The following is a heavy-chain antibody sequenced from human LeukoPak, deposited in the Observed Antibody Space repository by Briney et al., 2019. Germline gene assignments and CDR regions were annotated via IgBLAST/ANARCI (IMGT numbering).Heavy chain of an antibody. CDR2: IYYSGST. V-gene: IGHV4-59*11. Sequence: SETLSLTCTVSGCSISCHYWSWIRQPPGKGLEWIVYIYYSGSTNYNPSLKSRVTISVDTSKNQFSLKLSSVTAADTAVYYCARSRRTYSSEDYFDYWGQGTLVTVSS. CDR1: GCSISCHY. J-gene: IGHJ4*02. CDR3: ARSRRTYSSEDYFDY. D-gene: IGHD3-22*01.